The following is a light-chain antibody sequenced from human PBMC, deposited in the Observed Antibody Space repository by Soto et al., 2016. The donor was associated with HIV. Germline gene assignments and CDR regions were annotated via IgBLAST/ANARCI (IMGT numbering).Light chain of an antibody. V-gene: IGKV1-17*01. CDR1: QAISND. Sequence: DIQMTQSPSSLSASVGDRVTITCRASQAISNDLGWYQQKPGKAPKRLIYAASSLQTGVPSRFSGTGSGTEFTLTISSLQPEDFATYYCQQYDDYPYTFGQGTKLEIK. CDR3: QQYDDYPYT. J-gene: IGKJ2*01. CDR2: AAS.